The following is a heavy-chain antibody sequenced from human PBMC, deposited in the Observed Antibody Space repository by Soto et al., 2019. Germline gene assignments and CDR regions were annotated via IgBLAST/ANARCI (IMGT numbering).Heavy chain of an antibody. CDR3: AKDIGGSGWQYDTTYYYMDV. J-gene: IGHJ6*03. Sequence: GGSPRISCAACGFMFSDYAMHWVRQEPGKGLEWVSGISWNSGTIGYADSVKGRFTISRDNAKNSLYLQMDSLRAEDTALYYCAKDIGGSGWQYDTTYYYMDVWGKGTTVTVSS. V-gene: IGHV3-9*01. CDR2: ISWNSGTI. D-gene: IGHD6-19*01. CDR1: GFMFSDYA.